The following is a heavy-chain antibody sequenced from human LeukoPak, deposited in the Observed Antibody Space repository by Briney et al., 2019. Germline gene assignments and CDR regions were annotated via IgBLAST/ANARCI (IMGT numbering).Heavy chain of an antibody. CDR1: GFTFSSYA. J-gene: IGHJ6*03. Sequence: GGSLRLSCAASGFTFSSYAMHWVRQAPGKGLEGVAVIWYDGSNKYYADSVKGRFTISRDNSKNTLYLQMNSLRAEDTAVYYCAREGAPILRYFDWLPSYYYYYYMDVWGKGTTVTVSS. CDR3: AREGAPILRYFDWLPSYYYYYYMDV. CDR2: IWYDGSNK. V-gene: IGHV3-33*08. D-gene: IGHD3-9*01.